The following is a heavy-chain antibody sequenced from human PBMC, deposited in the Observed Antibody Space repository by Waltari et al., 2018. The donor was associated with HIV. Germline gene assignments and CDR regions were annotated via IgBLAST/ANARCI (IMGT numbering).Heavy chain of an antibody. CDR1: GGSISSNVYN. V-gene: IGHV4-39*07. Sequence: QLRLQESGPRLGKPSETLSLTCSVSGGSISSNVYNWGWIRQSPGKGLEWIGSIYYTGNTYYKPSLKRRVTISIDTSKNQFSLRLTSVTAADTAIYYCVAQDYSDSVDWWGQGTLVTVFS. D-gene: IGHD4-17*01. CDR2: IYYTGNT. CDR3: VAQDYSDSVDW. J-gene: IGHJ4*02.